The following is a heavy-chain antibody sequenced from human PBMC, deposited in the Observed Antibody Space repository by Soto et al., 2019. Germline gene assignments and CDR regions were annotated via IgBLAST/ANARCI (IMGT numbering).Heavy chain of an antibody. J-gene: IGHJ4*02. Sequence: SVKVSCKASGGTFSSYAISWVRQAPGQGLEWMGGIIPIFGTANYAQKFQGRVTITADKSTSTAYMELSSLRSEDTAVYYCAREGLGYCSSTSCSYFDYWGQGTLVTVSS. CDR1: GGTFSSYA. V-gene: IGHV1-69*06. CDR2: IIPIFGTA. D-gene: IGHD2-2*01. CDR3: AREGLGYCSSTSCSYFDY.